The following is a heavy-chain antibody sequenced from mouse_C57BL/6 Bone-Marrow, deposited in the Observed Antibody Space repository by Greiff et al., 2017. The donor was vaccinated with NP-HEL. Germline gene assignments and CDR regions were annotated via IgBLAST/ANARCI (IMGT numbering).Heavy chain of an antibody. CDR3: AREEGYFDY. CDR1: GFSLTSYG. V-gene: IGHV2-2*01. CDR2: IWSGGST. Sequence: QVQLKESGPGLVQPSQSLSITCTVSGFSLTSYGVHWVRQSPGKGLEWLGVIWSGGSTDYNAAFISRLSISKDNSKSQVFFKMNSPQADDKAIYYCAREEGYFDYWGQGTTLTVSS. J-gene: IGHJ2*01.